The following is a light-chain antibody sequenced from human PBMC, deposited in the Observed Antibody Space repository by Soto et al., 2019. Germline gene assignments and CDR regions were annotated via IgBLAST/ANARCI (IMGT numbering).Light chain of an antibody. Sequence: VMTQSPTTLSVSPGERATLSCRASHSVGSNLAWYQQNPGQAPRLLIYGASTRATGVPARFSGSGSATQFTLTISSLQSEDFGFYYCQQYKQWPVAFGGGTKGDIK. CDR1: HSVGSN. V-gene: IGKV3-15*01. CDR2: GAS. CDR3: QQYKQWPVA. J-gene: IGKJ4*01.